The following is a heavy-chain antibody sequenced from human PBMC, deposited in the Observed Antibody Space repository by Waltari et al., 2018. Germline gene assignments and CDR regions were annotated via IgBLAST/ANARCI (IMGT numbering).Heavy chain of an antibody. V-gene: IGHV3-30*02. J-gene: IGHJ4*02. Sequence: QVQLVESGGGVVQPGGSLRLSCPQSGFTFSSYGMQWVRQAPGKGLEWVAFIRYDGSNKYYADSVKGRFTISRDNSKNTLYLQMNSLRAEDTAVYYCAKESKQQLVQGYWGQGTLVTVSS. CDR2: IRYDGSNK. CDR1: GFTFSSYG. D-gene: IGHD6-13*01. CDR3: AKESKQQLVQGY.